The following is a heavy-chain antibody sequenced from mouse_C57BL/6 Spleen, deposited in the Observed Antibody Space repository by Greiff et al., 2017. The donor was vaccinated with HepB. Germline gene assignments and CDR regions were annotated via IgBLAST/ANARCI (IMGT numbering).Heavy chain of an antibody. CDR2: SRNKANDYTT. CDR3: ARDGFAY. Sequence: EVKVVESGGGLVQSGRSLRLSCATSGFTFSDFYMEWVRQAPGKGLEWIAASRNKANDYTTEYSASVKGRFIVSRDTSQSILYLQMNALRAEDTAIYYCARDGFAYWGQGTLVTVSA. CDR1: GFTFSDFY. J-gene: IGHJ3*01. V-gene: IGHV7-1*01.